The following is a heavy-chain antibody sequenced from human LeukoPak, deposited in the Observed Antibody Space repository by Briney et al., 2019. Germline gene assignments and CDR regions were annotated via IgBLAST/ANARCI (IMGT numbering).Heavy chain of an antibody. V-gene: IGHV5-10-1*01. Sequence: GESLRISCKGSGYSFTSYWIGWVRQMPGKGLEWMGRIDPSDSYTNYSPSFQGHVTISADKSISTAYLQWSSLKASDTAMYYCARQYYGSGSYYNVGYYYYGMDVWGKGTTVTVSS. D-gene: IGHD3-10*01. CDR2: IDPSDSYT. J-gene: IGHJ6*04. CDR1: GYSFTSYW. CDR3: ARQYYGSGSYYNVGYYYYGMDV.